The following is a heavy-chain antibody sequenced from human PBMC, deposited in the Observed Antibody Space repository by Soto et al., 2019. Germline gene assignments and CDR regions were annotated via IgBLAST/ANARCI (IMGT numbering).Heavy chain of an antibody. CDR3: VKEGYMRSDWYGQFDY. V-gene: IGHV1-18*01. CDR1: GYTFTSYG. J-gene: IGHJ4*02. CDR2: ISAYNGNT. Sequence: ASVKVSCKASGYTFTSYGISWVRQAPGQGLEWMGWISAYNGNTNYAQKLQGRVTMTTDTSTSTAYMELRSLRAEDTALYYCVKEGYMRSDWYGQFDYWGQGALVTVS. D-gene: IGHD6-19*01.